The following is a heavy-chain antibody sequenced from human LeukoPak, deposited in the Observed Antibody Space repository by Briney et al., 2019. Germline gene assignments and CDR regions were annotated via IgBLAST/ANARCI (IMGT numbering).Heavy chain of an antibody. Sequence: SETPSLTCSVSGDSISYFYWSWIRQAAGKGLEWIGRTSSSGSTDYNASLKSRVTISVDTSKNQFSLKLSSVTAADTAVYYCARAGRVGATSYYFDYWGQGTLVTVSS. J-gene: IGHJ4*02. D-gene: IGHD1-26*01. CDR1: GDSISYFY. CDR3: ARAGRVGATSYYFDY. V-gene: IGHV4-4*07. CDR2: TSSSGST.